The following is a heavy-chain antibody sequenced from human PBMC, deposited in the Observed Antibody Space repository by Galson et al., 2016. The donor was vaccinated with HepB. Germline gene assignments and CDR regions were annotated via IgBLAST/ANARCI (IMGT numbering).Heavy chain of an antibody. CDR1: EFTFSNYA. Sequence: SLRLSCAASEFTFSNYAMRWVRQAPEKGLEWVSAISSGGTTYYADSVKGRFTISRDNSKNTLSLQMNSLRAEDTAVYYCAKDRDSNWYEKYFQHWGQGTLVTVSS. V-gene: IGHV3-23*01. CDR3: AKDRDSNWYEKYFQH. D-gene: IGHD6-13*01. CDR2: ISSGGTT. J-gene: IGHJ1*01.